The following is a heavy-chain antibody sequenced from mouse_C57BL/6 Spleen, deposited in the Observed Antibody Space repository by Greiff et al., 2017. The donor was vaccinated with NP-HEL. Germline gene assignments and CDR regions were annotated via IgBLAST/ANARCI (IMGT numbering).Heavy chain of an antibody. Sequence: EVQLQESGPELVKPGASVKIPCKASGYTFTDYNMDWVKQSHGKSLEWIGDINPNNGGTNYNQKFKGKATLTVDKSSSTAYMELRSLTSEDTAVYYCARSSWDVGAMDYWGQGTSVTVSS. V-gene: IGHV1-18*01. CDR2: INPNNGGT. J-gene: IGHJ4*01. D-gene: IGHD4-1*01. CDR3: ARSSWDVGAMDY. CDR1: GYTFTDYN.